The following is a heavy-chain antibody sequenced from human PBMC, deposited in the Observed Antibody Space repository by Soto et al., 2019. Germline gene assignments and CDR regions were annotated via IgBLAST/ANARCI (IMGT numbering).Heavy chain of an antibody. D-gene: IGHD3-9*01. Sequence: GASVKVSCKASGYTFTGYDINWVRQATGQGLEWMGWMNPNSGNTGYAQKFQGRVTMTTDTSTSTAYMELRSLRSDDTAVYYCAGKDILTGYPRDLYGMDVWGQGTTVTVSS. J-gene: IGHJ6*02. V-gene: IGHV1-8*01. CDR3: AGKDILTGYPRDLYGMDV. CDR2: MNPNSGNT. CDR1: GYTFTGYD.